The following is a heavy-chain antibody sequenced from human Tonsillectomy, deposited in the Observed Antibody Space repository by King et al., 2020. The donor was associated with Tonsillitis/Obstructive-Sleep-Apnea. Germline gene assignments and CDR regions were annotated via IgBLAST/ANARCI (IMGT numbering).Heavy chain of an antibody. CDR2: ISSSSTHL. V-gene: IGHV3-21*01. Sequence: EVQLVESGGGLLQPGGSLRLSCAASGFSFSTYAMNWVRQAPGKGLEWVSSISSSSTHLYYADSVKGRFTISRDNTKNSLSLQMNSLRAEDTAVYYCARLAPESGYSDYYYYYMDVWGKGTTVTVSS. D-gene: IGHD3-22*01. CDR3: ARLAPESGYSDYYYYYMDV. CDR1: GFSFSTYA. J-gene: IGHJ6*03.